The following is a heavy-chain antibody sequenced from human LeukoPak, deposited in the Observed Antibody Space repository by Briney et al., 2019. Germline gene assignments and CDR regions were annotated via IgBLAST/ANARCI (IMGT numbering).Heavy chain of an antibody. D-gene: IGHD3-10*01. CDR3: ARDGYHYYGSGIYFGYYYMDV. J-gene: IGHJ6*03. Sequence: GGSLRLSCAASGFTFSSYEMNWVRQAPGKGLEWVSYISSSGSTIYYADSVKGRFTISRDNAKNSLYLQMNSLRAEDTAVYYCARDGYHYYGSGIYFGYYYMDVWGKGTTVTISS. CDR1: GFTFSSYE. V-gene: IGHV3-48*03. CDR2: ISSSGSTI.